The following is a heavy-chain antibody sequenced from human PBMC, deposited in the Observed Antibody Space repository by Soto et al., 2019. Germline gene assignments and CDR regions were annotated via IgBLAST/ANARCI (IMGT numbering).Heavy chain of an antibody. V-gene: IGHV2-5*02. D-gene: IGHD3-3*01. CDR1: GFSLSTSGVG. CDR2: IYWDDDK. J-gene: IGHJ4*02. Sequence: QITLKESGPTLVKPTQTLTLTCTFSGFSLSTSGVGVGWIRQPPGKALEWLALIYWDDDKRYSPSLKSRLTITKXXSXNXXVLTMTNMDPVDTATYYCAHSSYDFWSGYRGAVDYWGQGTLVTVSS. CDR3: AHSSYDFWSGYRGAVDY.